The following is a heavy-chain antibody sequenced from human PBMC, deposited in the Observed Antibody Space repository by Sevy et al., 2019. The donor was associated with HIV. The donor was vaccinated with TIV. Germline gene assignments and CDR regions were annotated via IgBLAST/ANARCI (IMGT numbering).Heavy chain of an antibody. CDR3: TGGYYYDSSQNWFDP. Sequence: ASVKVSCKVSGYTLTELSMHWVRQAPGKRLEWMGGFDPEDGETIYAQKFQGRVTMTEDTSTDTAYMELSSLRSEDTAVYYCTGGYYYDSSQNWFDPWGQGTLVTVSS. V-gene: IGHV1-24*01. D-gene: IGHD3-22*01. CDR2: FDPEDGET. CDR1: GYTLTELS. J-gene: IGHJ5*02.